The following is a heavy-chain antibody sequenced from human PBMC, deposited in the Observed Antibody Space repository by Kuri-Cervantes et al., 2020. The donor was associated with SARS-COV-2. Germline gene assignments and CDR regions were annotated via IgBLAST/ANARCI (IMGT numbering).Heavy chain of an antibody. V-gene: IGHV3-20*04. J-gene: IGHJ4*02. D-gene: IGHD4-11*01. CDR1: GFTFDDYG. CDR3: TREAYDYNMGFDS. Sequence: LSLTCAASGFTFDDYGMSWVRQAPGKGLEWVSGINWNGGSTGYADSVKGRFTISRDNSKNTLYLQMNSLRPEDTALYYCTREAYDYNMGFDSWGQGTLVTVSS. CDR2: INWNGGST.